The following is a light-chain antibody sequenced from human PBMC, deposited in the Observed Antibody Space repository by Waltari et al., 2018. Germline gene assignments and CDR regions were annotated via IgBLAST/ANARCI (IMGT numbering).Light chain of an antibody. CDR3: QQRSTWPRT. V-gene: IGKV3-11*01. CDR2: DAS. CDR1: QSVSSL. J-gene: IGKJ1*01. Sequence: IVLTQSPDSLSLSPGERATLTCRASQSVSSLLAWYQQRPGQAPRLLIYDASKRAAGFPARFSGSGSGTEFTLTISTLEAEDFAVYFCQQRSTWPRTFGQGTNVE.